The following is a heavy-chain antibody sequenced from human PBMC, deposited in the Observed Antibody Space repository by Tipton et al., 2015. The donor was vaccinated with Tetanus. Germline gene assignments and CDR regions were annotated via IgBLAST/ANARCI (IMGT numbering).Heavy chain of an antibody. D-gene: IGHD1-14*01. J-gene: IGHJ4*02. V-gene: IGHV1-69*01. CDR2: ITPIIGTK. Sequence: QLVQSGPEVKKPGSSVKVSCKASGGTFTNYALSWVRQAPGQGLEWVGGITPIIGTKNSAPKIQGRVTITADASTNSAYMELSMLRSEDTAVYYCAGAPNHISRAYDCWGQGTQVTVSS. CDR1: GGTFTNYA. CDR3: AGAPNHISRAYDC.